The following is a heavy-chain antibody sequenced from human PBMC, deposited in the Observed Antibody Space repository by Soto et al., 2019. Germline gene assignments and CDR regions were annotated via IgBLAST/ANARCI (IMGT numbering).Heavy chain of an antibody. Sequence: QLQLQESGPGLVKPSETLSLTCTVSGGSISSSSYYWGWIRQPPGKGLEWIGCIYYSGSTYYNPSLKSRVTISVDTSKNQFSLKLSSVTAADTAVYYCARRYCSSTSCYVFDYWGQGTLVTVSS. V-gene: IGHV4-39*01. CDR1: GGSISSSSYY. J-gene: IGHJ4*02. CDR3: ARRYCSSTSCYVFDY. CDR2: IYYSGST. D-gene: IGHD2-2*01.